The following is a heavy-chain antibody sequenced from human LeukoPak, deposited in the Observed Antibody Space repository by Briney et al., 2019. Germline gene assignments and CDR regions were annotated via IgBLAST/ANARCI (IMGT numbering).Heavy chain of an antibody. CDR1: GFTFSSYS. Sequence: GGSLRLSCAASGFTFSSYSMNWVRQAPGKGLEWVSSISSSSTYIYYADSVKGRFTISRDNAKNSLYLQMNSLRAEDTAMYYCARLVWDTTMADGDIDSWGQGTLLIVSS. D-gene: IGHD5-18*01. CDR3: ARLVWDTTMADGDIDS. CDR2: ISSSSTYI. V-gene: IGHV3-21*01. J-gene: IGHJ4*02.